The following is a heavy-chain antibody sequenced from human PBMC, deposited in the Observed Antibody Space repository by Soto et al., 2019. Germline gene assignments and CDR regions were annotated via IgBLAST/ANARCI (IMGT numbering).Heavy chain of an antibody. J-gene: IGHJ5*02. V-gene: IGHV4-4*07. Sequence: PSETLSLTCTVSGVTISSYYWSWMRQPAGKGLKFIGRIHAGGDVVYNPSLKSRVIMSTDTTKNQFSLWLRSVSSADTAIYYCARNRDDYSSSDNWFDPWGQGTSVTVSS. CDR2: IHAGGDV. CDR3: ARNRDDYSSSDNWFDP. D-gene: IGHD6-6*01. CDR1: GVTISSYY.